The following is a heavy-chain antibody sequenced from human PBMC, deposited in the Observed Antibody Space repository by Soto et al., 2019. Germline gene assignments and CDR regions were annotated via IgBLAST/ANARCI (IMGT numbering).Heavy chain of an antibody. CDR2: ISAHNGNT. CDR3: ARGRYGDY. Sequence: QVHLVQSGAEVKKPGASVKVSCKGSGYTFTTYGITWVRQAPGQGLEWMGWISAHNGNTNYAQKLQGRVTVTRDTSTSTDYMELRSLRSADTAVYYCARGRYGDYWGQGALVTVSS. D-gene: IGHD1-1*01. CDR1: GYTFTTYG. J-gene: IGHJ4*02. V-gene: IGHV1-18*01.